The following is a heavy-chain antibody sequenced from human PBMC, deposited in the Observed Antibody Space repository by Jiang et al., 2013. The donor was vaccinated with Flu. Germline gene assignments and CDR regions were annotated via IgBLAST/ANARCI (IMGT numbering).Heavy chain of an antibody. D-gene: IGHD3-16*01. Sequence: NTNWMSWVRQAPGQGLEWVASIEADGKTFYGDSVKGRFTISRDNVKGSLFLQMDSLRAEDTAVYFCARDDHYYYYDSWGPGTLVTVSS. CDR3: ARDDHYYYYDS. V-gene: IGHV3-7*03. CDR2: IEADGKT. J-gene: IGHJ4*02. CDR1: NTNW.